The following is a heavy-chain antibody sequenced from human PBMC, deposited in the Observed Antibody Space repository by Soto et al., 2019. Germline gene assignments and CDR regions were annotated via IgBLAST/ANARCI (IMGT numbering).Heavy chain of an antibody. V-gene: IGHV3-23*01. CDR2: LNGSGNRT. CDR3: GKGILSSEIAYYHYGMDV. J-gene: IGHJ6*02. CDR1: GFTFRSYA. D-gene: IGHD3-10*01. Sequence: GGSLRLSCGAFGFTFRSYAMSWVRQAPGRGLEWVSGLNGSGNRTYYADSVKGRFTISRDNSKNTLYLQMNSLRVDDTAVYYCGKGILSSEIAYYHYGMDVWGQGTTVTVSS.